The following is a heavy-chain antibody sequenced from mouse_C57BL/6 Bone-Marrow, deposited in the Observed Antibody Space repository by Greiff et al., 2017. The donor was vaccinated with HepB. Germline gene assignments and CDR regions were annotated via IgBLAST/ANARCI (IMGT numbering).Heavy chain of an antibody. J-gene: IGHJ1*03. CDR3: ANYEDLDV. CDR1: GYTFTSYW. Sequence: QVQLQQPGAELVKPGASVKLSCKASGYTFTSYWMHWVKQRPGQGLEWIGMIHPNSSSTNYNEKFKGKATLTVDKSSSTAYMQLSSLTSEDSAVYCSANYEDLDVWGTGTTVTVSS. CDR2: IHPNSSST. V-gene: IGHV1-64*01. D-gene: IGHD2-4*01.